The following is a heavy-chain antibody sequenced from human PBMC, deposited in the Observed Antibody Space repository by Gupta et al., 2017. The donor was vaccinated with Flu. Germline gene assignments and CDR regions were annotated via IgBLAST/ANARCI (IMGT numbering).Heavy chain of an antibody. Sequence: QVQLQQWGAGLLKPSETLSLTCAVYGGSFSGYYWSWIRQPPGKGLEWIGEINHSGSTNYNPSLKSRVTISVDTSKNQFSLKLSSVTAADTAVYYCARRAYYGSGSYYTYYYYYYMDVWGKGTTVTVSS. D-gene: IGHD3-10*01. CDR2: INHSGST. CDR3: ARRAYYGSGSYYTYYYYYYMDV. CDR1: GGSFSGYY. V-gene: IGHV4-34*01. J-gene: IGHJ6*03.